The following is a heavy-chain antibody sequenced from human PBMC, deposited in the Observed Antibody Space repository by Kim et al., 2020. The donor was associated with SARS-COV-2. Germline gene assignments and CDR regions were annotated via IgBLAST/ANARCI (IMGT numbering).Heavy chain of an antibody. CDR3: AREAGSSGFADYFDS. V-gene: IGHV3-30*04. CDR1: GFTFSGSP. D-gene: IGHD3-22*01. Sequence: GGSLRLSCAASGFTFSGSPMHWVRQAPGKGLHWVAVISPDGSGQAYAASVKDRFTISRDNTKNTLSLQMNSLRTEDTAVYYSAREAGSSGFADYFDSWGQGSVVTVSS. J-gene: IGHJ4*02. CDR2: ISPDGSGQ.